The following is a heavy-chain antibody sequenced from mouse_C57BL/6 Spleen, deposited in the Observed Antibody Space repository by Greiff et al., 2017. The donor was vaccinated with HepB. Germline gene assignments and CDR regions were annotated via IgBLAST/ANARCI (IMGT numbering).Heavy chain of an antibody. CDR1: GYAFSSYW. J-gene: IGHJ2*01. Sequence: VQLQQSGAELVKPGASVKISCKASGYAFSSYWMNWVKQRPGKGLEWIGQIYPGDGDTNYNGKFKGKATLTADKSSSTAYMQLSSLTSEDSAVYFCAIEGVLRYLDYWGQGTTLTVSS. CDR2: IYPGDGDT. V-gene: IGHV1-80*01. CDR3: AIEGVLRYLDY. D-gene: IGHD1-1*01.